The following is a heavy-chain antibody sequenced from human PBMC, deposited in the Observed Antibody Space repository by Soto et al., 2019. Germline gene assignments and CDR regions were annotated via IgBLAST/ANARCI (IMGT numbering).Heavy chain of an antibody. V-gene: IGHV3-30*18. Sequence: QVQLVESGGGVVQPGRSLRLSCAASGFTFSSYGMHWVRQAPGKGLEWVAVISYDGSNKYYADSVKGRFTISRDNSKNTLYLQMNSLRAEDTAVDYCAKARFRENTNYYYCMDVWGKGTTVTVSS. CDR2: ISYDGSNK. CDR3: AKARFRENTNYYYCMDV. J-gene: IGHJ6*03. CDR1: GFTFSSYG. D-gene: IGHD2-2*01.